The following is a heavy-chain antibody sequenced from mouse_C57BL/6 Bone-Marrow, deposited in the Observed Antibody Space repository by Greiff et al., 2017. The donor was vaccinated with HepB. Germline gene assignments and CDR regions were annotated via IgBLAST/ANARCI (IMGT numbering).Heavy chain of an antibody. CDR3: ARLGGYYVRYAMDY. J-gene: IGHJ4*01. Sequence: VQRVESEAELVKPGASVKISCKVSGYTFTDHTIHWMKQRPEQGLEWIGYIYPRDGSTKYNEKFKGKATLTADKSSSTAYMQLNSLTSEDSAVYFCARLGGYYVRYAMDYWGQGTSVTVSS. D-gene: IGHD2-3*01. V-gene: IGHV1-78*01. CDR1: GYTFTDHT. CDR2: IYPRDGST.